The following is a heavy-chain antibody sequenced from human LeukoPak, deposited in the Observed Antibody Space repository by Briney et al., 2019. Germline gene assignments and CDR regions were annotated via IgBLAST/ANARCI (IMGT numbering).Heavy chain of an antibody. CDR2: INHSGST. CDR3: ARGRRIAAADSYYFDY. V-gene: IGHV4-34*01. J-gene: IGHJ4*02. CDR1: GGSFSGYY. D-gene: IGHD6-13*01. Sequence: KPSETLSITCAVYGGSFSGYYWSGIRQPPGKGLEWIGEINHSGSTNYNPSLKSRVTISVDTSKNQFSLKLSSVTAADTAVYYCARGRRIAAADSYYFDYWGQGTLVTVSS.